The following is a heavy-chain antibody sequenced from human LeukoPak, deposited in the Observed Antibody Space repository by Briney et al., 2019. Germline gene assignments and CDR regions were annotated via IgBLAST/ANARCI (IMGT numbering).Heavy chain of an antibody. CDR2: ISGNSGST. CDR3: ARDLGRYDSNQGPLDAFDI. Sequence: PGGSLRLSCAASGFTFSSYAMSWVRQAPGKGLEWVSSISGNSGSTYYADSVKGRFTISRDNSKNTVYLQMNSLRAEDTAVYYCARDLGRYDSNQGPLDAFDIWGQGTMVTVSS. CDR1: GFTFSSYA. D-gene: IGHD3-22*01. J-gene: IGHJ3*02. V-gene: IGHV3-23*01.